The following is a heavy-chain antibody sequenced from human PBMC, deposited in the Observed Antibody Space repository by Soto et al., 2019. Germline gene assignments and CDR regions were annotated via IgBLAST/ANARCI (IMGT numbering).Heavy chain of an antibody. CDR1: KFTFSTYA. CDR2: ISGSGGST. CDR3: ARGGWELVLCDY. Sequence: EVQLLESGGGLVQPGGSLRLSCAASKFTFSTYAMSWVRQAPGKGLEWVSGISGSGGSTYYADSVKGRFTISRDNSKNTLSLQMNSLSADDTAVYYCARGGWELVLCDYWGQGTLVTVSS. J-gene: IGHJ4*02. D-gene: IGHD1-26*01. V-gene: IGHV3-23*01.